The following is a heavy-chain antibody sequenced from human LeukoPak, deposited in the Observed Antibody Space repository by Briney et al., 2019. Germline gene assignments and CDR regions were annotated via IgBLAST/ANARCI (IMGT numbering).Heavy chain of an antibody. CDR2: INWNGGST. Sequence: GGSLRLSCAASGFTFSSYWMSWVRQAPGKGLEWVSGINWNGGSTGYADSVKGRFTISRDNAKNSLYLQMNSLRAEDTALYYCARDLGQSGSYLDYWGQGTLVTVSS. J-gene: IGHJ4*02. D-gene: IGHD1-26*01. CDR3: ARDLGQSGSYLDY. CDR1: GFTFSSYW. V-gene: IGHV3-20*04.